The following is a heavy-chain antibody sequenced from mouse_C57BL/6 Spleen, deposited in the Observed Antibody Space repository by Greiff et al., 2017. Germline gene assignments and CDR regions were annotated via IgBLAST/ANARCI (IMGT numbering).Heavy chain of an antibody. V-gene: IGHV1-69*01. CDR2: IDPSDSDT. D-gene: IGHD1-1*01. CDR3: ARTITTVVATDY. J-gene: IGHJ2*01. CDR1: GYTFTSYW. Sequence: QSCKASGYTFTSYWMHWVKQRPGQGLEWIGEIDPSDSDTNYNQKFKGKSTLTVDKSSSTAYMQLSSLTSEDSAVYYCARTITTVVATDYWGQGTTLTVSS.